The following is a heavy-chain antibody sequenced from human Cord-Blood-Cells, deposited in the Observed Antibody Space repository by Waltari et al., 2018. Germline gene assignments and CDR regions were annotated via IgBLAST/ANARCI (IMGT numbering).Heavy chain of an antibody. CDR2: ISAYNGNT. V-gene: IGHV1-18*01. CDR3: ARRRADYYDSSGYYYFDY. CDR1: GSNFTSSV. Sequence: DQLVQCGAEVKKTGASVTATGKAWGSNFTSSVVSWVRSAPGHGLEWMGWISAYNGNTNYAQKLQGRVTMTTDTSTSTAYMELRSLRSDDTAVYYCARRRADYYDSSGYYYFDYWGQGTLVTVSS. D-gene: IGHD3-22*01. J-gene: IGHJ4*02.